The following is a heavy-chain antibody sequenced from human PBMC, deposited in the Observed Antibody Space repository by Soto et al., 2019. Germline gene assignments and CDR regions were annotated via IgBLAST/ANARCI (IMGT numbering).Heavy chain of an antibody. D-gene: IGHD4-4*01. CDR2: IYYSGST. Sequence: PSETLSLTCTVSGDSMSSYYWSWIRQPPGKGLEWIGYIYYSGSTTYNPSLRSRVTMSVXXXXXXFXLXLXXXTAAXTAVYYCARAKSNYQTFDHWGQGSQVTVSS. CDR3: ARAKSNYQTFDH. CDR1: GDSMSSYY. V-gene: IGHV4-59*01. J-gene: IGHJ4*02.